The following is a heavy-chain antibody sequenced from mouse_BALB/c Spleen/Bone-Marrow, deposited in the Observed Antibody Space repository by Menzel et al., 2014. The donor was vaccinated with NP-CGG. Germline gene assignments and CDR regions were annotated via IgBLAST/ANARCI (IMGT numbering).Heavy chain of an antibody. CDR3: ASPWGGYHYAMDY. CDR2: IWGGGST. J-gene: IGHJ4*01. Sequence: QVQLQQSGPGLVAPSQSPSITCTVSGFSLSRYSVHWVRQPPGKGLEWLGTIWGGGSTDYNSALKSRLSISKDDSKSQVFLKMNSLQTDDTAMYYCASPWGGYHYAMDYWGQGTSVTVSS. V-gene: IGHV2-6-4*01. CDR1: GFSLSRYS. D-gene: IGHD2-2*01.